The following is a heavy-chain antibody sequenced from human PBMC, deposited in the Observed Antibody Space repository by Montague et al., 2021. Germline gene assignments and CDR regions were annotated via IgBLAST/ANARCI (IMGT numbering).Heavy chain of an antibody. CDR3: VKDTRDYYPDF. J-gene: IGHJ4*02. CDR1: GFLFNNYV. D-gene: IGHD3-3*01. CDR2: INGNSINI. V-gene: IGHV3-9*01. Sequence: FLRLSCAASGFLFNNYVMNWVRQAPGKGLEWVSGINGNSINIDYADSVKGRFTITRDNAKNSLYLQMNSLRAEDTAFYYCVKDTRDYYPDFWGQGILVTVSS.